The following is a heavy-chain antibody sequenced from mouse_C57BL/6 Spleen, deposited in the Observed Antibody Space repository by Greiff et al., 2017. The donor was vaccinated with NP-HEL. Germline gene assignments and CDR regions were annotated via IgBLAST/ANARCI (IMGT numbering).Heavy chain of an antibody. J-gene: IGHJ2*01. CDR3: TKAYYGSPLDY. V-gene: IGHV14-1*01. D-gene: IGHD1-1*01. Sequence: VQLQESGAELVRPGASVKLSCTASGFNIKDYYMHWVKQRPEQGLEWIGRIDPEDGDTEYAPKFQGKATMTADTFSNTAYLQLSSLTSEDTAVYYGTKAYYGSPLDYWGQGTTLTVSS. CDR2: IDPEDGDT. CDR1: GFNIKDYY.